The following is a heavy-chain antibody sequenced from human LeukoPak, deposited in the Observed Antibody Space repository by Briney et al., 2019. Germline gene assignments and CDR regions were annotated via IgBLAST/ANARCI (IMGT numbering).Heavy chain of an antibody. CDR2: MNPNSGNT. CDR3: ARGCKEFSTSCLNWFDP. CDR1: GYTSTSYD. J-gene: IGHJ5*02. D-gene: IGHD2-2*01. Sequence: GASVKVSCKASGYTSTSYDINLVPQATGQGLEWMGWMNPNSGNTGYAQKFQGRATITKNTSISTAYMELSSLKAEDTAEYYCARGCKEFSTSCLNWFDPWGQGTLVTVSS. V-gene: IGHV1-8*03.